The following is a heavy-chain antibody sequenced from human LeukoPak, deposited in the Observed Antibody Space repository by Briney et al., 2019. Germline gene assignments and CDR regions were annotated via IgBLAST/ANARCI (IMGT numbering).Heavy chain of an antibody. CDR1: GYTFTSYG. CDR2: ISAYNGNT. Sequence: ASVKVSCKASGYTFTSYGISWVRQAPGQGLEWMGWISAYNGNTNYAQKLQGRVTMTTDTSTSTAYMELRSLRSDDTAVYYCGRLPRGIYYFDYWGQGTLVTVSS. CDR3: GRLPRGIYYFDY. J-gene: IGHJ4*02. V-gene: IGHV1-18*01. D-gene: IGHD2-15*01.